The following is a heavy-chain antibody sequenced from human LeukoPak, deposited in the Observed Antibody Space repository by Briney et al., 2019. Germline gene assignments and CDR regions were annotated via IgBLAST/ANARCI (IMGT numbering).Heavy chain of an antibody. CDR3: ERDLLTSSKYSSGWYDAFDI. CDR2: MDYSGST. D-gene: IGHD6-19*01. CDR1: AGSISSYY. J-gene: IGHJ3*02. Sequence: PSETLSLTCTVSAGSISSYYWSWIRQPPGKGLEWIGYMDYSGSTNYNPSLKSRVTISVDTSKNQFSLTLSSVTAADTAAYYCERDLLTSSKYSSGWYDAFDIWGQGTMLTVSS. V-gene: IGHV4-59*01.